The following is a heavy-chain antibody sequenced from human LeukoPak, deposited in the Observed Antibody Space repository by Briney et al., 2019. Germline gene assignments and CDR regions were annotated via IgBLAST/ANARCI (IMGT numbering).Heavy chain of an antibody. D-gene: IGHD6-19*01. CDR2: IRGSGGST. CDR1: GFTFSSYG. Sequence: GGSLRLSCAASGFTFSSYGMSWVRQAPGKGLEWVSAIRGSGGSTYYPGSVKGRFTISRENAKNSLYLQMNSLRAGDTAVYYCARAALPRYSSGWYSGVRYYFDYWGQGTLVTVSS. V-gene: IGHV3-23*01. CDR3: ARAALPRYSSGWYSGVRYYFDY. J-gene: IGHJ4*02.